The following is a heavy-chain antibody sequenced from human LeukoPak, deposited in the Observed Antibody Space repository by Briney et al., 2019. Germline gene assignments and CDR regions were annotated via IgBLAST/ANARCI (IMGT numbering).Heavy chain of an antibody. J-gene: IGHJ5*02. CDR1: GYTFTSYG. CDR2: ISAYNGNT. Sequence: ASVKVSCKASGYTFTSYGISWVRQAPGQGLEWMGWISAYNGNTNYAQKLQGRVTMTTDTSTSTAYMELRSLRSDDTAVYYCARVPNYYGSGSYYIGFFWFDPWGQGTLVTVSS. V-gene: IGHV1-18*01. CDR3: ARVPNYYGSGSYYIGFFWFDP. D-gene: IGHD3-10*01.